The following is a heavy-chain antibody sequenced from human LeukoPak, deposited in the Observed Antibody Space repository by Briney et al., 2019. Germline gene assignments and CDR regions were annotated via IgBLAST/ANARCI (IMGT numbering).Heavy chain of an antibody. CDR3: ARGHSIDQLVASGSGYYMDV. CDR2: IYHSGST. Sequence: PSGTLSLTCAVSGGSISSSNWWSCVRQPPGKGLEWIGEIYHSGSTNYNPSLKSRVTISVDTSKNQFPLKLSSVTAADTAVYYCARGHSIDQLVASGSGYYMDVWGKGTTVTVSS. CDR1: GGSISSSNW. V-gene: IGHV4-4*02. J-gene: IGHJ6*03. D-gene: IGHD6-6*01.